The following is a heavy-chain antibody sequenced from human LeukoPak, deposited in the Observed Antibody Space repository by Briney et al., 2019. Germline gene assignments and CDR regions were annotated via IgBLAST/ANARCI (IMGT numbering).Heavy chain of an antibody. CDR1: DGSISSYY. J-gene: IGHJ6*03. CDR2: IYYSGST. V-gene: IGHV4-59*01. Sequence: ASETLSLTCTVSDGSISSYYWSWIRQPPGKGLEWIGYIYYSGSTNYNPSLKSRVTISVDTSKNQFSLKLSSVTAADTAVYYCARRIAAAGTAYYYYYMDVWGKGTTVTVSS. CDR3: ARRIAAAGTAYYYYYMDV. D-gene: IGHD6-13*01.